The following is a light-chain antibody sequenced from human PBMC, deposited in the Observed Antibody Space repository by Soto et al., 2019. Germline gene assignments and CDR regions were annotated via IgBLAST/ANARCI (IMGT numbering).Light chain of an antibody. V-gene: IGKV3-15*01. CDR2: GAS. CDR1: QNIGSN. Sequence: VLTQPPATVSVSAGEGATLSCRASQNIGSNLAWYQQRSGQAPRLLIYGASKRATGVPAKFSGSGSGTEFTLTISRLEPEDFGVYYCQQFDSSTLYTFGQGTKLEIK. CDR3: QQFDSSTLYT. J-gene: IGKJ2*01.